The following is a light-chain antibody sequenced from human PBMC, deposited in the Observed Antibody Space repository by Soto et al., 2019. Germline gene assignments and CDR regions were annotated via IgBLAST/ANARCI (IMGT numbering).Light chain of an antibody. CDR2: ANT. V-gene: IGLV1-40*01. J-gene: IGLJ1*01. Sequence: QSVLTQPPAVSGAPGQRVTISCTGSSSNIGAGYDVHWYQQLPGTAPKLLICANTNRPSGVPDRFSGSKSGTSASLAIPGLQAEDEADYHCQSYDSSLSGYVFGTGTKVTVL. CDR3: QSYDSSLSGYV. CDR1: SSNIGAGYD.